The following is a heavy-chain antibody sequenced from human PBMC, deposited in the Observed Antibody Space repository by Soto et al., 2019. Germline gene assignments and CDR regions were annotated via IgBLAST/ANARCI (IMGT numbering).Heavy chain of an antibody. J-gene: IGHJ6*02. CDR2: ISAYNGNT. Sequence: ASVKVSCKASGYTFTSYGISWVRQAPGQGLEWMGWISAYNGNTNYAQKLQGRVTMTTDTSTSTAYMELRSLRSDDTAVYYCARIVVVPAAMQENYYYGMDVWGQGTTVTVSS. V-gene: IGHV1-18*01. CDR3: ARIVVVPAAMQENYYYGMDV. CDR1: GYTFTSYG. D-gene: IGHD2-2*01.